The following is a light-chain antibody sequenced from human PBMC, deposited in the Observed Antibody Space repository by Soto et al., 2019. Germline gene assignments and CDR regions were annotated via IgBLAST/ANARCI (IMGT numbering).Light chain of an antibody. J-gene: IGLJ2*01. V-gene: IGLV1-44*01. Sequence: QSVLTQPPSASGTPGQRVTISCSGSISNIGINTVNWYQQIPGTAPKLLIYNNNQRPSGVPDRFSGSKSGTSASLAIGGLQSEDEAEYYCAAWDDSLNGVVFGGGTKLTVL. CDR3: AAWDDSLNGVV. CDR2: NNN. CDR1: ISNIGINT.